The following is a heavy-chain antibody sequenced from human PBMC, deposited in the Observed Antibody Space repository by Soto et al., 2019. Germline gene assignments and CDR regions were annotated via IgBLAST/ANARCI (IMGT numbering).Heavy chain of an antibody. CDR3: ASEDSNLDAFDV. Sequence: EVQLVESGGELVQPGGSLRLSCVGAEFTLSTYWMHWVRQAPGRGLVWVSRINEDGTRTVYADSVKGRFTISRDDATNTLYLQLNSLRAEDTAVYYCASEDSNLDAFDVWGQGTMVTFSS. J-gene: IGHJ3*01. CDR1: EFTLSTYW. D-gene: IGHD4-4*01. CDR2: INEDGTRT. V-gene: IGHV3-74*01.